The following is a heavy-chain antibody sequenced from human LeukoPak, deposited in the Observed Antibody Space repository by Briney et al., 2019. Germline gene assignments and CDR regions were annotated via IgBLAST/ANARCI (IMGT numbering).Heavy chain of an antibody. CDR3: ATPWSAGGRAFDI. V-gene: IGHV1-8*01. D-gene: IGHD3-16*01. CDR2: MNPNSGNT. Sequence: ASVKVSCKASGYTFTSYDINWMRQATGQGLEWMGWMNPNSGNTGYAQKFQGRVTMTRNTSISTAYMELSSLRSEDTAVYYCATPWSAGGRAFDIWGQGTMVTVSS. J-gene: IGHJ3*02. CDR1: GYTFTSYD.